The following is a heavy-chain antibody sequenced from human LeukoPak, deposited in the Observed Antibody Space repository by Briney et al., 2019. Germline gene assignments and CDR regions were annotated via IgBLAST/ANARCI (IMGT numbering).Heavy chain of an antibody. J-gene: IGHJ4*02. CDR2: ISGGSTYI. CDR1: GFTFASYS. Sequence: GGSLRLSCAASGFTFASYSMNWVRQAPGKGLEWVSSISGGSTYIYTAGSVKGRITISRDNAQASLYLQMISLRADDTAVYYCARVSGRLERQSDLDYWGQGTLVIVSS. D-gene: IGHD1-1*01. V-gene: IGHV3-21*01. CDR3: ARVSGRLERQSDLDY.